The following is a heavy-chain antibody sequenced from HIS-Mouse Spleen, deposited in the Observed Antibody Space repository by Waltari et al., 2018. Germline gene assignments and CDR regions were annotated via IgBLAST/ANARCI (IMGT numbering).Heavy chain of an antibody. CDR3: AREIPYSSSWYDWYFDL. V-gene: IGHV4-39*07. D-gene: IGHD6-13*01. Sequence: QLQLQESGPGLVKPSETLSLTCTVSGGSISSSRSHWGWRRQPPGKGLEWIGSIYYSGRTYYNPSLKSRVTISVDTSKNQFSLKLSSVTAADTAVYYCAREIPYSSSWYDWYFDLWGRGTLVTVSS. CDR2: IYYSGRT. CDR1: GGSISSSRSH. J-gene: IGHJ2*01.